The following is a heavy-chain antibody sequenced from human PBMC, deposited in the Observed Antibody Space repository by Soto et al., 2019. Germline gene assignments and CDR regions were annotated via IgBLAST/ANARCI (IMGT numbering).Heavy chain of an antibody. V-gene: IGHV3-23*01. CDR3: AKLGSGYYTGLYFDY. J-gene: IGHJ4*02. CDR1: GFPFSDHA. Sequence: GGSLRLSCAASGFPFSDHAMHWVRQTPGKGLERVSAITGRGDSKYYADSVKGRFTISRDNSKSTLYLQMMSLRAEDTAVYYWAKLGSGYYTGLYFDYWGQGTLVTVSS. D-gene: IGHD3-3*01. CDR2: ITGRGDSK.